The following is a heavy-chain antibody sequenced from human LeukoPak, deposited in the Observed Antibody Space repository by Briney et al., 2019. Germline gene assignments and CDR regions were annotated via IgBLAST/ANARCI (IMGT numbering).Heavy chain of an antibody. Sequence: GGSLRLSCAASGFTFSSYWMSWVRQAPGKGLEWVANIKQDGSEKYYVDSVKGRFTISRDNAKNSLYLQMNSLRAEDTAVYYCARGIYDSSVDYYGMDVWGQGTTVTVSS. V-gene: IGHV3-7*04. CDR2: IKQDGSEK. CDR3: ARGIYDSSVDYYGMDV. D-gene: IGHD3-22*01. CDR1: GFTFSSYW. J-gene: IGHJ6*02.